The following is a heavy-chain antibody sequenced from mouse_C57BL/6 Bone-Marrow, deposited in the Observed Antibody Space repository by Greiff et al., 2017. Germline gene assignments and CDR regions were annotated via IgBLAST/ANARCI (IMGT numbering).Heavy chain of an antibody. CDR2: ISPRSGNT. CDR1: GYTFTSYG. J-gene: IGHJ2*01. D-gene: IGHD2-4*01. CDR3: ARDDYDEADY. Sequence: QVQLQQSGAELARPGASVKLSCKASGYTFTSYGISWVKQRTGQGLEWIGEISPRSGNTYYNEKFKGKATLTAAKSSSTAYMELHSLTSEDSAVYFCARDDYDEADYWGQGTTLTVSS. V-gene: IGHV1-81*01.